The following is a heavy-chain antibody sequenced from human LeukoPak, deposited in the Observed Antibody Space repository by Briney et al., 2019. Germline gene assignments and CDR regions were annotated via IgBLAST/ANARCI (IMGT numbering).Heavy chain of an antibody. Sequence: GGSLRLSCAASGFTFSSYWMHWVRQAPGKGLVWVSRSNSDGSSTRYADSVKGRFTISRDNAKKTLYLQMNSLRAEDTAVYYCARALNYYDSSGYVQDAFDIWGQGTMVTVSS. J-gene: IGHJ3*02. V-gene: IGHV3-74*01. CDR2: SNSDGSST. CDR3: ARALNYYDSSGYVQDAFDI. D-gene: IGHD3-22*01. CDR1: GFTFSSYW.